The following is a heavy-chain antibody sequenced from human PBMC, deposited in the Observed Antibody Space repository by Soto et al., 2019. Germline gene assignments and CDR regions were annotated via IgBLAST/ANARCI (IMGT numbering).Heavy chain of an antibody. D-gene: IGHD6-19*01. CDR3: ARLEVAGTVRWFDP. V-gene: IGHV3-74*01. CDR2: INSDGGST. CDR1: GFTFRNYW. Sequence: EVQLVESGGGLVQPGGSLRLSCAASGFTFRNYWMHWVRQVPGKGLVWVSRINSDGGSTSYADSVKGRFTISRDNAKNTLYLQMKSLRADDTAVYYCARLEVAGTVRWFDPWGQGTLVTVSS. J-gene: IGHJ5*02.